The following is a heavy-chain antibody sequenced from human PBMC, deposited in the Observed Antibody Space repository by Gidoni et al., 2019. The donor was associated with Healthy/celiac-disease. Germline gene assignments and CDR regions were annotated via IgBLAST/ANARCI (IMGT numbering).Heavy chain of an antibody. V-gene: IGHV3-30*03. Sequence: QVQLVESGGGVVQPGRSLRLSCAASGFTFSSYGMHWVRQAPGKGLEWVAVISYDGSNKYYADSVKGRFTISRDNSKNTLYLQMNSLRAEDTAVYYCASLDYGHYYYYYGMDVWGQGTTVTVSS. CDR1: GFTFSSYG. CDR3: ASLDYGHYYYYYGMDV. D-gene: IGHD4-17*01. J-gene: IGHJ6*02. CDR2: ISYDGSNK.